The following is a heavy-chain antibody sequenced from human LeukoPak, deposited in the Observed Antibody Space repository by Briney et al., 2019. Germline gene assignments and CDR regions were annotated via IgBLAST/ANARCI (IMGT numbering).Heavy chain of an antibody. CDR3: ARGDRGRSRWTSFDY. V-gene: IGHV1-69*13. CDR2: IIPIFGTA. Sequence: SVKVSCKASGGTFSSYAISWVRQAPGQGLEWMGGIIPIFGTANYAQKFQGRVTITADESTSTAYMELSSLRSEDTAVYYCARGDRGRSRWTSFDYWGQGTLVTVSS. J-gene: IGHJ4*02. CDR1: GGTFSSYA. D-gene: IGHD4-23*01.